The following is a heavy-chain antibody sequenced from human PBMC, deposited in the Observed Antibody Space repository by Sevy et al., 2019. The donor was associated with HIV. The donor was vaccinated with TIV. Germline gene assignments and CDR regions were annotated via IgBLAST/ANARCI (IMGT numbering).Heavy chain of an antibody. V-gene: IGHV3-30-3*01. D-gene: IGHD6-19*01. CDR2: ISYDGSRH. CDR3: ARDAGYSTDWYPSDY. CDR1: EFMFSTYA. Sequence: GGSLRLSCAASEFMFSTYAMHWVRQAPGKGLEWVAVISYDGSRHYYGESVKGRFTISRDNSKNTLFLQMNSLRLEDTAFYYCARDAGYSTDWYPSDYWGQGTLGTVSS. J-gene: IGHJ4*02.